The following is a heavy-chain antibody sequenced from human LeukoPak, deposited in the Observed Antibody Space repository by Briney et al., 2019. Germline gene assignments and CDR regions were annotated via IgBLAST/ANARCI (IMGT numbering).Heavy chain of an antibody. CDR2: INPNSGGT. J-gene: IGHJ4*02. V-gene: IGHV1-2*02. CDR3: ASSIVYCSSTSCYFN. D-gene: IGHD2-2*01. CDR1: GYTFTGYF. Sequence: ASVKVSCKASGYTFTGYFMHWVRQAPGQGLEWMGWINPNSGGTNYAQKFQGRVTMTRDTSISTAYMELSRLRSDDTAVYYCASSIVYCSSTSCYFNWGQGTLVTVLS.